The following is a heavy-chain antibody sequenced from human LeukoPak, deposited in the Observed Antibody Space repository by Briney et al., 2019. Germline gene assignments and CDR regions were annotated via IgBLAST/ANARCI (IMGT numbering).Heavy chain of an antibody. CDR2: IYHSGST. D-gene: IGHD3-10*01. CDR1: GYSISSGYY. Sequence: SETLSLTCTVSGYSISSGYYWGWIRQPPGKGLEWIGSIYHSGSTYYNPSLKSRVTISVDTSKNQFSLKLSSETAADTAVYYCARDGPATGSYFVRAFDIWGQGTMVTVSS. J-gene: IGHJ3*02. V-gene: IGHV4-38-2*02. CDR3: ARDGPATGSYFVRAFDI.